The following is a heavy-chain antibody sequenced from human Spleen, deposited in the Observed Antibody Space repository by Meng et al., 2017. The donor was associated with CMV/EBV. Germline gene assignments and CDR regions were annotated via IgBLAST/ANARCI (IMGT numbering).Heavy chain of an antibody. D-gene: IGHD3-3*02. J-gene: IGHJ5*02. CDR3: ASSWAPFMEWLSDSNWFDP. CDR1: TFIDYS. CDR2: INPNSGGT. V-gene: IGHV1-2*02. Sequence: TFIDYSMHWLRQAPGQGLEWMGWINPNSGGTEYAQKFQGRVTMTRDMSINTAYMELRSLRSDDTAVYYCASSWAPFMEWLSDSNWFDPWGQGTLVTVSS.